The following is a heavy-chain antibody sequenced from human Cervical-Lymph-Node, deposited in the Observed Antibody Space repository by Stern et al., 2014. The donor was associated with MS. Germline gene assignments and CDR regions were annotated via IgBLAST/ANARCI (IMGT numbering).Heavy chain of an antibody. CDR2: IYHRGNT. Sequence: QVQLQESGPGLVKPSGTLSLTCAVSGGSISSSNWWTWVRQPPGKGLEWIGEIYHRGNTNYNPSLKSRVTISLDKSKNQFSLKLSSVTAADTAVYYCARTDGSSWGNFDYWGQGTLVTVSS. V-gene: IGHV4-4*02. J-gene: IGHJ4*02. CDR3: ARTDGSSWGNFDY. D-gene: IGHD6-13*01. CDR1: GGSISSSNW.